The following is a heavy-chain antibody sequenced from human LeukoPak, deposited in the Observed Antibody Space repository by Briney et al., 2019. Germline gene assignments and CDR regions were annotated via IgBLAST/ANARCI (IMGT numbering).Heavy chain of an antibody. CDR1: GGSLSSSSYY. D-gene: IGHD6-6*01. V-gene: IGHV4-39*07. CDR2: IYYNGST. Sequence: MSSETLSLTCTVSGGSLSSSSYYWGWIRQPPGKGLEWIGSIYYNGSTNYNPSLKSRVTISVDTSKNQFSLKLSSVTAADTAVYYCARAKPTPGIAARKLVWDYWGQGTLVTVSS. J-gene: IGHJ4*02. CDR3: ARAKPTPGIAARKLVWDY.